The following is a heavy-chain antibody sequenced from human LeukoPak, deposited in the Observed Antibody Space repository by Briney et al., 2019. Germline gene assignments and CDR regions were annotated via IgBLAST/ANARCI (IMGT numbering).Heavy chain of an antibody. J-gene: IGHJ4*02. CDR2: IKQDGSEK. Sequence: GGSLRLSCAASGFTFSSYWMSWVRQAPGKGLEWVANIKQDGSEKYYVDSVKGRFTISRDNAKNSLYLQMNSLRAEDTAVYYCAVKGIAAAGFFDYWGQGTLVTVSS. V-gene: IGHV3-7*01. CDR1: GFTFSSYW. CDR3: AVKGIAAAGFFDY. D-gene: IGHD6-13*01.